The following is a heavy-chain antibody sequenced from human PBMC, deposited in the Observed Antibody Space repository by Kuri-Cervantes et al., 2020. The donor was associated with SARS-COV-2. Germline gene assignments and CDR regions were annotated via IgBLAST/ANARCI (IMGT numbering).Heavy chain of an antibody. CDR1: GFTFSSYG. V-gene: IGHV3-74*01. D-gene: IGHD7-27*01. CDR2: INSDGSST. J-gene: IGHJ4*02. Sequence: GESLKISCAASGFTFSSYGMHWVRQAPGKGLVWVSRINSDGSSTSYADSVKGRFTISRDNAKNSLYLQMSSLRAEDTAVYYCARDLRLGKSLDYWGQGTLVTVSS. CDR3: ARDLRLGKSLDY.